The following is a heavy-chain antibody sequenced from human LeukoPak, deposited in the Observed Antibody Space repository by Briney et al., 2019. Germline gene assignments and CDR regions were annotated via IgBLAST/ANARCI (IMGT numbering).Heavy chain of an antibody. J-gene: IGHJ5*02. CDR1: GGTFSSYA. D-gene: IGHD3-3*01. CDR3: ARFWSGPNWFDP. V-gene: IGHV1-69*06. CDR2: IIPIFGTA. Sequence: SVKVSCKASGGTFSSYAISWVRQAPGQGLEWMGGIIPIFGTANYAQKFQGRVTITADKSTSTAYMELSSLRSEDTAVYYCARFWSGPNWFDPWGQGTLVTVSS.